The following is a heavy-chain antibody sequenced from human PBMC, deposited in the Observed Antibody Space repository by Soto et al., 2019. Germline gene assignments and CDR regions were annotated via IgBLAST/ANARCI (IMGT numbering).Heavy chain of an antibody. CDR3: ARDSNLSFSDY. CDR2: INHSGST. CDR1: GGSFSGYY. V-gene: IGHV4-34*01. J-gene: IGHJ4*01. D-gene: IGHD3-16*02. Sequence: SETLSLTCAVYGGSFSGYYWSWIRQPPGKGLEWIGEINHSGSTNYNPSLKSRVTISVDTSKNQFSLKLSSVTAADTAVYYCARDSNLSFSDYWGQGTPVTVSS.